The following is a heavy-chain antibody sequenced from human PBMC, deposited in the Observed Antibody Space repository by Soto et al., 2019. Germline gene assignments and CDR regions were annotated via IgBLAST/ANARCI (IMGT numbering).Heavy chain of an antibody. D-gene: IGHD3-3*01. CDR2: INHSGST. Sequence: SETLSLTCAVYGGSFIGYYWSWIRQPPGKGLEWIGAINHSGSTNYNPSLKSRVTISVDTSKNQFSLKLSSVTAADTAVYYCARGRLNTIFGVVITPNYYYYYGMDVWGQGTTVTVSS. CDR3: ARGRLNTIFGVVITPNYYYYYGMDV. CDR1: GGSFIGYY. V-gene: IGHV4-34*01. J-gene: IGHJ6*02.